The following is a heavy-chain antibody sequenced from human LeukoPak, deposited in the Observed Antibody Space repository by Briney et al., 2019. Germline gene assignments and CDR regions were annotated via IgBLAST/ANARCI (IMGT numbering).Heavy chain of an antibody. J-gene: IGHJ3*01. CDR3: AKGSQRVAYLIADAFDL. V-gene: IGHV3-23*01. CDR2: ISATGSTT. Sequence: GGSLRLSCTASGLTFSTYALSWVRQTPGKGLEWLSVISATGSTTYYADSVRGRFTISRDNSKNTLYLQMNSLRVEDTAVYYCAKGSQRVAYLIADAFDLWGQGTIVSVS. CDR1: GLTFSTYA.